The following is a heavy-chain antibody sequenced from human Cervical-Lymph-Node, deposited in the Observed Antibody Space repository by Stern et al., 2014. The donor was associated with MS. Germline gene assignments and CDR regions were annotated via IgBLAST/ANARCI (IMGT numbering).Heavy chain of an antibody. V-gene: IGHV5-10-1*03. D-gene: IGHD1-7*01. Sequence: VQLAQPGPEVKRPGESLRISCKGSGYSFTGYWITWVRQMAGKGLEWMGRTGSSESYVKYNPSFQGNVTISADKSISTAYLQWSSLKASDTAMYYCARHDSAGTILYWGQGTLVTVSS. CDR3: ARHDSAGTILY. CDR1: GYSFTGYW. J-gene: IGHJ4*02. CDR2: TGSSESYV.